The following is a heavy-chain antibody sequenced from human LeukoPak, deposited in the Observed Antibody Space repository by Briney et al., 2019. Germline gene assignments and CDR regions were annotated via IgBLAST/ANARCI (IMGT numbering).Heavy chain of an antibody. CDR3: ASLHREDIVVVVAATPHDAFDI. V-gene: IGHV3-21*01. J-gene: IGHJ3*02. Sequence: GGSLRLSCAASGFTFSGYSMNWVRQAPGKGLEWVSSISSSSSYIYYADSVKGRFTISRDNAKNSLYLQMNSLRAEDTAVYYCASLHREDIVVVVAATPHDAFDIWGQGTMVTVSS. CDR1: GFTFSGYS. CDR2: ISSSSSYI. D-gene: IGHD2-15*01.